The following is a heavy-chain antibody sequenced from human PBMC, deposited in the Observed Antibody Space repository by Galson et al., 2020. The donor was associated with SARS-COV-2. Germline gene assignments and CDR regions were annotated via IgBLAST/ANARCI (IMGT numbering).Heavy chain of an antibody. D-gene: IGHD4-4*01. CDR2: IRGNGGTI. V-gene: IGHV3-48*03. Sequence: SCAASGFTFRDFEMNWVRPAPGKGLEWISYIRGNGGTIYYADSVKGRFTISRDNAKNSLSLQMNSLRAEDTAVYYCARGGTTRFDYWGQGTLVTVS. CDR1: GFTFRDFE. CDR3: ARGGTTRFDY. J-gene: IGHJ4*02.